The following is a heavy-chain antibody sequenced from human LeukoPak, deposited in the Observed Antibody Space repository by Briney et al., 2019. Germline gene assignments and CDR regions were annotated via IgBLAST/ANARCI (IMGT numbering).Heavy chain of an antibody. CDR2: ISWNSGSI. CDR3: AKSRGSYPDAFDI. Sequence: GGSLRLSCAASGFTFDDYAMHWVRQAPGKGLEWVSGISWNSGSIGYADSVKGRFTISRDNAKNSLYLQMNSLRAEDTALYYCAKSRGSYPDAFDIWGQGTMVTVSS. CDR1: GFTFDDYA. J-gene: IGHJ3*02. V-gene: IGHV3-9*01. D-gene: IGHD1-26*01.